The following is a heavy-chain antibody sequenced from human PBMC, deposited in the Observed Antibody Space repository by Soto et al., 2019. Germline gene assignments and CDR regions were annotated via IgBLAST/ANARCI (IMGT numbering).Heavy chain of an antibody. CDR1: GFTFSNYP. CDR2: ISTSGFTT. V-gene: IGHV3-23*01. D-gene: IGHD2-15*01. CDR3: AKGSGYCLAGTCYRYFDY. Sequence: DVQLLESGAGLVQPGGSLRLSCAASGFTFSNYPMPWVRQAPGRGLEWVSIISTSGFTTFYADSVKGRFTISRDNSKDTVFLQMNSLRAEDTAVYYCAKGSGYCLAGTCYRYFDYWGQGNRVTVSS. J-gene: IGHJ4*02.